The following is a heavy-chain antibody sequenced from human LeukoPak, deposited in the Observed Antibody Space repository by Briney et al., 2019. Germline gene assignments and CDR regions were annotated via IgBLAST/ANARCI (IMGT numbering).Heavy chain of an antibody. D-gene: IGHD6-19*01. CDR2: IYYSGST. V-gene: IGHV4-59*01. J-gene: IGHJ4*02. CDR3: ARVNSSGFDY. Sequence: PSETLSLTCTVSGASISGYYWSWIRQPPGKGLECIGYIYYSGSTNYNPSLKSRVTISVYTPKNQFSLKLSSVIAADAAVYYCARVNSSGFDYWGQGTLVTVSS. CDR1: GASISGYY.